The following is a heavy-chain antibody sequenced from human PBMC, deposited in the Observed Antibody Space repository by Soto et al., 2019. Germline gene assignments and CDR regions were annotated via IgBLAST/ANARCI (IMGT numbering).Heavy chain of an antibody. J-gene: IGHJ5*02. CDR2: IYYSGST. D-gene: IGHD3-3*01. Sequence: QVQLQESGPGLVKPSETLSLTCTVSGGSISSYYWSWIRQPPGKGLEWIGYIYYSGSTNYNPSLKSRVTISVDTSKNKSSLKLSSVTAADTAVYYCARNTYDFWSGYYLDWFDPWGQGTLVTVSS. V-gene: IGHV4-59*01. CDR1: GGSISSYY. CDR3: ARNTYDFWSGYYLDWFDP.